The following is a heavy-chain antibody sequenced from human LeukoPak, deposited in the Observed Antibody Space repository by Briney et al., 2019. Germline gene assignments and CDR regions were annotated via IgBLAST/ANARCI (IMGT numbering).Heavy chain of an antibody. J-gene: IGHJ4*02. CDR3: ASLFYYDSSGYSYYFDC. CDR1: GGSISSYY. V-gene: IGHV4-59*01. CDR2: IYHSGST. D-gene: IGHD3-22*01. Sequence: SETLSLTRTVSGGSISSYYWSWIRQPPGKGLEWIGHIYHSGSTNYNPSLKSRVTISVDTSKNQFSLKLSSVTAADTALYYCASLFYYDSSGYSYYFDCWGQGTLVTVSS.